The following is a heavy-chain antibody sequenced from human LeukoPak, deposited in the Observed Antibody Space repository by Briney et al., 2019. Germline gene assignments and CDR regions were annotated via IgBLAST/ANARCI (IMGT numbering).Heavy chain of an antibody. CDR2: ISGSGGST. V-gene: IGHV3-23*01. J-gene: IGHJ4*02. CDR3: AKDRLHSSGWYEPFDY. CDR1: GFTFHNYV. Sequence: GGSLRLSCAASGFTFHNYVMIWVRQAPGTGLEWVSSISGSGGSTYYADSVKGRFTISRDNSQNTLYLQMNSLRAEDTAVYYCAKDRLHSSGWYEPFDYWGQGTLVAVSS. D-gene: IGHD6-19*01.